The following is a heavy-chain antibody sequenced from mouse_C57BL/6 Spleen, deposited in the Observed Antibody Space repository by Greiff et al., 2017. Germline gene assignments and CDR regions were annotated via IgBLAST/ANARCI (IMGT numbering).Heavy chain of an antibody. CDR1: GYTFTSYW. V-gene: IGHV1-64*01. D-gene: IGHD1-1*01. J-gene: IGHJ2*01. Sequence: QVQLQQPGAELVKPGASVKLSCKASGYTFTSYWMHWVKQRPGQGLEWIGMIHPNSGSTNYNEKFKSKATLTVDKSSSTAYMQLSSLTSEDSAVYYCASYPPNGSSLDYWGQGTTLTVSS. CDR2: IHPNSGST. CDR3: ASYPPNGSSLDY.